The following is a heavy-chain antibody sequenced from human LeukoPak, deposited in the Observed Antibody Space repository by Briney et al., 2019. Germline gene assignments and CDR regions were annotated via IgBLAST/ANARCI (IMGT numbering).Heavy chain of an antibody. CDR3: ARAKGPTRITGRDY. J-gene: IGHJ4*02. Sequence: PSETLSLTCTVSGGSISSGDYYWSWIRQPPGKGLEWIGYIYYSGSTYYNPSLKSRVTISVDTSKNQFSLKLSSVTAADTAVYYCARAKGPTRITGRDYWGQGTLVTVSS. CDR2: IYYSGST. CDR1: GGSISSGDYY. V-gene: IGHV4-30-4*08. D-gene: IGHD1-20*01.